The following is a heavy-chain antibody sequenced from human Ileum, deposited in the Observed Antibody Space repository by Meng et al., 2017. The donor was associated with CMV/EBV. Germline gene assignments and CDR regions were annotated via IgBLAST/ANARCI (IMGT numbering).Heavy chain of an antibody. D-gene: IGHD6-19*01. J-gene: IGHJ4*02. CDR2: IYYSGST. V-gene: IGHV4-30-4*01. Sequence: QGHLQESGPGLVKPSQTLSLTCTVSGDSLSTGDYYWSWIRQPPGKGPEWIGYIYYSGSTLYNPSLKSPVTISLDKSKNQFSLRLRSVTAADTAVYFCAREGGGWYFDSWGQGTLVTVSS. CDR3: AREGGGWYFDS. CDR1: GDSLSTGDYY.